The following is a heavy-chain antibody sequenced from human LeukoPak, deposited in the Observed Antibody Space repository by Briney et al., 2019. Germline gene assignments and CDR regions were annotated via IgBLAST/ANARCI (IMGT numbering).Heavy chain of an antibody. CDR1: GYTFTSYD. J-gene: IGHJ5*02. D-gene: IGHD2-15*01. Sequence: ASVKVSCKASGYTFTSYDINWVRQATGQGLGWMGWMNPNSGNTGYAQKFQGRVTMTRNTSISTAYMELSSLRFEDTAVYYCARARFVAATRGGDWFDPWGQGTLVTVSS. V-gene: IGHV1-8*01. CDR2: MNPNSGNT. CDR3: ARARFVAATRGGDWFDP.